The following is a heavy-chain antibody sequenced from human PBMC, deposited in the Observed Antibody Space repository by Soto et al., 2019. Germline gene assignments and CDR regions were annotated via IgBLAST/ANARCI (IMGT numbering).Heavy chain of an antibody. CDR1: GFTFSIYG. V-gene: IGHV3-33*01. CDR2: IWYDGSNT. Sequence: QVQLVESGGGVVQPGRSLRLSCAASGFTFSIYGMPWVRQAPGNGLEWVASIWYDGSNTYYADSVKGRFTMSRDNSKNTLYLQMTSLRAENTATNYCARWAESYVRNGLYFEDWGQGTLVTVSS. D-gene: IGHD3-10*02. CDR3: ARWAESYVRNGLYFED. J-gene: IGHJ4*02.